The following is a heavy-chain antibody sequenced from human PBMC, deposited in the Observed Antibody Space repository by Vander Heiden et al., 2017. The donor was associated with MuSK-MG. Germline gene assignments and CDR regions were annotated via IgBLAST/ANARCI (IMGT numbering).Heavy chain of an antibody. J-gene: IGHJ4*02. Sequence: EVQLVESGGGLVKPGESLRVSCAASGFTFNHAWMSWVRQTPGKGLEWVGRIKAKTDAGTTDYAAPVKGRFTISRDDAKNTLYLQMKSLKTEDTAVYYCTTGICGGHTCFRIWGQGTLVTVSS. CDR3: TTGICGGHTCFRI. V-gene: IGHV3-15*01. D-gene: IGHD2-21*01. CDR2: IKAKTDAGTT. CDR1: GFTFNHAW.